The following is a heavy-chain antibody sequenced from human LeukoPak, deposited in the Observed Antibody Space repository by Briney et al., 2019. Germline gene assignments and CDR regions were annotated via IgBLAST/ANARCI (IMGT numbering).Heavy chain of an antibody. D-gene: IGHD6-19*01. V-gene: IGHV4-59*01. CDR2: IYDSGST. CDR3: AGGSGWPHFDY. CDR1: GGSISSYY. Sequence: SETLSLTCTVSGGSISSYYWSWIRQPPGKGLEWIGYIYDSGSTNYNPSLKSRVTISVDTSKNQFSLNRSSVTAADTAVYYCAGGSGWPHFDYWGQGALVTVSS. J-gene: IGHJ4*02.